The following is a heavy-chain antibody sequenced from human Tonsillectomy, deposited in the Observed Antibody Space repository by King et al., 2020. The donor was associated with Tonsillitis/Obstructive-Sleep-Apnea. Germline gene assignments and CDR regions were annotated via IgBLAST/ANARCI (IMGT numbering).Heavy chain of an antibody. CDR3: ARGGDYYYDYYMDV. J-gene: IGHJ6*03. V-gene: IGHV1-69*04. D-gene: IGHD3-16*01. Sequence: VQLVQSGAEVKKPGSSVKVSCKASGGTFSTFAINWVRQAPGQGLEWMGRTIPILAISNYAQNFQGRVTITADKSTSTAYMELSSLRSEDTAVYYCARGGDYYYDYYMDVWGKGTTVTVSS. CDR2: TIPILAIS. CDR1: GGTFSTFA.